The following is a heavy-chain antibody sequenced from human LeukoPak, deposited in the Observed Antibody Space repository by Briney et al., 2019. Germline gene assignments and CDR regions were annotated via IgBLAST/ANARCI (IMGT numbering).Heavy chain of an antibody. D-gene: IGHD3-3*01. Sequence: GGSLRLSCAASGFTFSNAWMNWVRQAPGNGLEWVGRIKSNTDGGTTDYAAPVKGRFTISRDDSKNTLYLQMNSPKTEDTAVYYCTTEYYDFGSGYYRVDYWGQGTLVTVSS. CDR1: GFTFSNAW. CDR2: IKSNTDGGTT. V-gene: IGHV3-15*01. CDR3: TTEYYDFGSGYYRVDY. J-gene: IGHJ4*02.